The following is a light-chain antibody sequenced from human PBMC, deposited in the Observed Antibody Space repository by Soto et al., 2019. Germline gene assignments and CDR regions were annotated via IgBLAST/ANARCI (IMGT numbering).Light chain of an antibody. CDR2: DTS. V-gene: IGKV3-15*01. Sequence: EKVMTKSPATLSVSHGEGATLSCRASQGIGDTLAWYQQKPGQTPRLLIYDTSIRATGVPARFSGSRSGAEFTLTISSLQSEDFATYYCQQLNSYPLTFGGVAKVDI. CDR1: QGIGDT. CDR3: QQLNSYPLT. J-gene: IGKJ4*01.